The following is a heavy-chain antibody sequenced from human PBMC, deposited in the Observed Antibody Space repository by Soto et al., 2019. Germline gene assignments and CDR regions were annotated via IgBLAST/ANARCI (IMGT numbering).Heavy chain of an antibody. CDR3: ARDQPGSPVYDRAFDI. D-gene: IGHD1-26*01. J-gene: IGHJ3*02. Sequence: LSLSCTVSSGSISSFYWTWIRQPPGKGLEWIGYMDYSGNTRYNPSLESRVTMSVDTSKNQFSLKLRSVTAADTAVYFCARDQPGSPVYDRAFDIWGQGTMVTVSS. V-gene: IGHV4-59*01. CDR1: SGSISSFY. CDR2: MDYSGNT.